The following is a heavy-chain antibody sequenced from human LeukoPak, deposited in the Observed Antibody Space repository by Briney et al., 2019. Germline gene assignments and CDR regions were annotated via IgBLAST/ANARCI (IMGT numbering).Heavy chain of an antibody. J-gene: IGHJ4*02. CDR1: GYTFTSYG. CDR3: ALQLLGGYDQFDY. CDR2: ISAYNGNT. V-gene: IGHV1-18*04. D-gene: IGHD5-12*01. Sequence: WASVKVSCKASGYTFTSYGISWVREAPGQGLEGMGWISAYNGNTNYAQKLQGRVTMNTDTSTSTAYMELRSLRSDDTAMYYCALQLLGGYDQFDYWGQGALVTVSS.